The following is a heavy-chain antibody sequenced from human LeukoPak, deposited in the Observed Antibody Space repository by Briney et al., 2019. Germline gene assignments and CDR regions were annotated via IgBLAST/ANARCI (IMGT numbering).Heavy chain of an antibody. J-gene: IGHJ4*02. V-gene: IGHV4-59*08. CDR1: GASMSSNY. CDR3: ARHPYYSNSYFDY. D-gene: IGHD4-11*01. Sequence: PSETLSLTCNVSGASMSSNYWSWIRQPPGKGLEWIGYVYHSGSTNNNPSLKSRVTISVDTSKTQFSLKLSSVTAADTAVYYCARHPYYSNSYFDYWGQGTLVTVSS. CDR2: VYHSGST.